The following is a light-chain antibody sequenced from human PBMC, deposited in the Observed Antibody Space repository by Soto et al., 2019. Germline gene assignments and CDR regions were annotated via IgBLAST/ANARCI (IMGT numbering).Light chain of an antibody. J-gene: IGKJ1*01. CDR1: QSINNW. CDR3: QQYDTYWT. CDR2: KAP. V-gene: IGKV1-5*03. Sequence: DIQMTQSPSTLSASVGDRVTITCRASQSINNWLAWYQQKPGKAPKLLIYKAPNLDIGVPSRFGGSGSGTEFTLNISSLQPDDFAAYYCQQYDTYWTVGQGTKVEIK.